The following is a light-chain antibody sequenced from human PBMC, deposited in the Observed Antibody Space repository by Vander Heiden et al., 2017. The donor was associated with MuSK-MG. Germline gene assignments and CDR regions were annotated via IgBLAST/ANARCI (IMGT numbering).Light chain of an antibody. CDR2: DGT. Sequence: QSALPQPASVSGSPGQSITISCTGTSSDVGAYNYVSWYQQHPGKAPKLMIYDGTNRPSGVSDRFSGSKSGNTASLTISGLQAEDEADYYCSSYTSSSTYVFGTGTKVSVL. J-gene: IGLJ1*01. CDR3: SSYTSSSTYV. CDR1: SSDVGAYNY. V-gene: IGLV2-14*01.